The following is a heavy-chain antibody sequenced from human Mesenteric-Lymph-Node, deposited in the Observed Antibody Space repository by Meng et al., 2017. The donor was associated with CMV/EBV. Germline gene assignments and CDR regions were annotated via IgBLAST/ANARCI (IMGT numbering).Heavy chain of an antibody. J-gene: IGHJ6*02. D-gene: IGHD4-11*01. Sequence: ASVKVSCKVSGYTLTELSRHWVRQAPGKGLEWMGGFDPDDGETIYAQKFQGRVTMTEDTSTDTAYMELSSLRSEATAVYYCALGTTVTNYYYGMDVWGQGTTVTVSS. CDR2: FDPDDGET. V-gene: IGHV1-24*01. CDR1: GYTLTELS. CDR3: ALGTTVTNYYYGMDV.